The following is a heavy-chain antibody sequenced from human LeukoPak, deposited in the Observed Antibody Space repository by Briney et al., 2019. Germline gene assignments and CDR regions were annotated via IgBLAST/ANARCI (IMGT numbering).Heavy chain of an antibody. V-gene: IGHV4-39*07. CDR2: IYSSETI. D-gene: IGHD3-9*01. Sequence: SETLSLTCTVSGGSITSTYYWGWIRQPPGKGLEWIGSIYSSETIYYNPSLKSRVTISVDTSKNQFSLKLNSVTAADTAIYYCARGGGYDKFDYWGQGTLVTVSS. J-gene: IGHJ4*02. CDR3: ARGGGYDKFDY. CDR1: GGSITSTYY.